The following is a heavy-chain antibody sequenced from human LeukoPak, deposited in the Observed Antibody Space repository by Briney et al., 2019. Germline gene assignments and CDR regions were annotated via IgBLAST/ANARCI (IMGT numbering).Heavy chain of an antibody. CDR3: ARDGDIVVVPAATCNWFDP. J-gene: IGHJ5*02. V-gene: IGHV1-18*01. CDR2: ISAYNGNT. D-gene: IGHD2-2*01. CDR1: GYTFTSYG. Sequence: ASXXVSCKASGYTFTSYGISWVRQAPGQGLEWMGWISAYNGNTNHAQKLQGRVNITTDTSTRKAYMELRSLRDGDTAVYYCARDGDIVVVPAATCNWFDPWGQGTLVTVSS.